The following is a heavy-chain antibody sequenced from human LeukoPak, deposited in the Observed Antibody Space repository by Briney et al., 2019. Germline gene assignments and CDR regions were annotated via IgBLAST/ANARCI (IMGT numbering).Heavy chain of an antibody. J-gene: IGHJ4*02. CDR1: GGSISSSSYY. V-gene: IGHV4-39*01. D-gene: IGHD6-13*01. Sequence: SETLSLTCTVSGGSISSSSYYWGWLRQPPGKGLEWIGSIYYSGSTYYNPSLKSRVTISVDTSKNQFSLKLSSVTAADTAVYYCARARSSWTDYWGQGTLVTVYS. CDR3: ARARSSWTDY. CDR2: IYYSGST.